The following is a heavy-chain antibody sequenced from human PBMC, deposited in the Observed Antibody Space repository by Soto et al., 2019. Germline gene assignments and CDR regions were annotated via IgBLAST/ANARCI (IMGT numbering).Heavy chain of an antibody. J-gene: IGHJ4*02. V-gene: IGHV1-69*13. CDR2: IIHIFGTA. CDR1: GGTFSSYA. Sequence: ASVKVSCKASGGTFSSYAISWVRQTPGQGLEWMGGIIHIFGTANYAQKFQGRVTITADESTSTAYMELSSLRSEDTAVYYCARAKGGFWSGYYTYYFDYWGQGTLVTVSS. D-gene: IGHD3-3*01. CDR3: ARAKGGFWSGYYTYYFDY.